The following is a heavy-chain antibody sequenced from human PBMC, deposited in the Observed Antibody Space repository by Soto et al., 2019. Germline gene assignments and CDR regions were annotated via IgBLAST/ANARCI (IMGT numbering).Heavy chain of an antibody. V-gene: IGHV1-69*08. J-gene: IGHJ4*02. CDR3: ARDVGLGPVTVSTHVDY. Sequence: QVQLVQSGAEVKKPGSSVKVSCKASGGTFSNYTITWVRQAPGQGLEWMRRIIPILDIANYAKKFQGRVTINADKSTSTAYMELSSLRSEDTAVYYCARDVGLGPVTVSTHVDYWGQGTLVIVSS. CDR2: IIPILDIA. CDR1: GGTFSNYT. D-gene: IGHD4-17*01.